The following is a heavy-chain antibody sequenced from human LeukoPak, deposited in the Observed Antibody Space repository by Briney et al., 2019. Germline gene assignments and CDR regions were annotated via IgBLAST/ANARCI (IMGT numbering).Heavy chain of an antibody. D-gene: IGHD6-19*01. CDR1: GFTFSSYA. CDR3: ARAKSGGWYVRY. V-gene: IGHV3-30*04. J-gene: IGHJ4*02. CDR2: ISYDGSNK. Sequence: WRSLRLSCAASGFTFSSYAMHWVRQAPGKGLEWVAVISYDGSNKYYADSVKGRFTISRDNSKNTLYLQMNSLRAEDTAVYYRARAKSGGWYVRYWGQGTLVTVSS.